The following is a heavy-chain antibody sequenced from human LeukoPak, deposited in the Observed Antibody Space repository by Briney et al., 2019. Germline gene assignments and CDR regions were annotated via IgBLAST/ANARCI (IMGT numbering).Heavy chain of an antibody. J-gene: IGHJ4*02. D-gene: IGHD5-18*01. V-gene: IGHV4-59*11. CDR1: GGSISSHY. CDR2: IYNSGST. CDR3: ARGGYSYGYDDDFEY. Sequence: PSETLSLTCTVSGGSISSHYWSWIRQPPGKGLEWIGYIYNSGSTNYNPPFKSRVTISVDTSKNRFSLKMTSVTAADTAVYYCARGGYSYGYDDDFEYWGQGILVTVSS.